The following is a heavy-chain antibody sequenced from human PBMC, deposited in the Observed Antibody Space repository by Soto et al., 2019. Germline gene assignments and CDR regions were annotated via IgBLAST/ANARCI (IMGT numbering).Heavy chain of an antibody. CDR3: ARDRASFAFDDKAVEPIPSSGYSYYFDY. V-gene: IGHV3-33*01. Sequence: QVQLVESGGGVVQPGRSLRLSCAASGFTFSSYGMHWVRQAPGKGLEWVAVIWYDGSNKYYADSVKGRFTISRDNSKNTLYLQINRLRAEDTAVYYCARDRASFAFDDKAVEPIPSSGYSYYFDYWGQGTLVTVSS. J-gene: IGHJ4*02. CDR2: IWYDGSNK. CDR1: GFTFSSYG. D-gene: IGHD3-3*01.